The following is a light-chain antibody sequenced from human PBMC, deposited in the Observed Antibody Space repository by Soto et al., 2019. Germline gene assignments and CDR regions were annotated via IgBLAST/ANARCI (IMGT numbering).Light chain of an antibody. V-gene: IGKV3-11*01. Sequence: EVVLTQSPATLSLSPGERATLSCRASQSVNNYFLWYQQKPGQAPRLLIYDASNRATGIPARFSGSGSGTDFTLTISNLQPEDSAVYFCQQRQFWPPLTFGGGTKVEIK. J-gene: IGKJ4*01. CDR3: QQRQFWPPLT. CDR1: QSVNNY. CDR2: DAS.